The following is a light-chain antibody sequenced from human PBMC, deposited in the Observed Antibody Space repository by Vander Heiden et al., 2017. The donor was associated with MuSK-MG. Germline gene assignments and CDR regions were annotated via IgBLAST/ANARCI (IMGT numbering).Light chain of an antibody. Sequence: NFMLTQPHSLSESPGKTVTISCTRSSGSIASNYVQWYQQRPGSSPTTVIYEDNQRPSGVPDRFSGSIDSSSNSASLTISGLKTEDEADYYCQSYDRDWVFGGGTKLTVL. V-gene: IGLV6-57*01. CDR3: QSYDRDWV. CDR2: EDN. J-gene: IGLJ3*02. CDR1: SGSIASNY.